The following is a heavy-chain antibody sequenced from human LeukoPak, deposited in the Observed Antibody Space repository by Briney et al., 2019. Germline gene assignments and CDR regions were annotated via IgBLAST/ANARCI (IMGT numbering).Heavy chain of an antibody. J-gene: IGHJ4*02. CDR3: ARFSSIPTRDFDY. V-gene: IGHV3-7*01. CDR2: IKQDGSEK. Sequence: GGSLRLSCTASGFTFSWYWMSWVRQAPGKGLEWVANIKQDGSEKYYVDSVKGRFTISRDNAKNSLYLQMNSLRAEDTALYYCARFSSIPTRDFDYWGQGTLVTVSS. D-gene: IGHD6-6*01. CDR1: GFTFSWYW.